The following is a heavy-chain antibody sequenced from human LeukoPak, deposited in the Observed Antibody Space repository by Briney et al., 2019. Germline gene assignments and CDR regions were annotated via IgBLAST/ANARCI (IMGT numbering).Heavy chain of an antibody. CDR2: IYYSGST. Sequence: PSETLSLTCTVSGGSISSYYWSWIRQPPGKGREWIGYIYYSGSTNYNPSLKSRVTISVDTSKNQFSLKLSSVTAADTAVYYCARDSAMDFRYFDYWGQGTLVTVSS. CDR3: ARDSAMDFRYFDY. V-gene: IGHV4-59*01. J-gene: IGHJ4*02. CDR1: GGSISSYY. D-gene: IGHD5-18*01.